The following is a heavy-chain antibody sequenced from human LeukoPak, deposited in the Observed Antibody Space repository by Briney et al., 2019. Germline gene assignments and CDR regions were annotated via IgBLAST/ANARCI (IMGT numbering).Heavy chain of an antibody. CDR3: AKRGQIVGVIYYYYYMDV. D-gene: IGHD1-26*01. J-gene: IGHJ6*03. V-gene: IGHV3-23*01. CDR2: ISGSGGST. Sequence: GGSLRLSCAASGFTFSSYAMSWVRQAPGKGLEWVSAISGSGGSTYYADSVKGRFTISRDNSKNTLYLQMNSLRAEDTAVYYCAKRGQIVGVIYYYYYMDVWGKGTTVTVSS. CDR1: GFTFSSYA.